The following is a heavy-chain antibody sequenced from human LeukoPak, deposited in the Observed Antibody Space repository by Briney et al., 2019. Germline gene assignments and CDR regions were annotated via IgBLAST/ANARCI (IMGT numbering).Heavy chain of an antibody. D-gene: IGHD3-10*01. CDR3: ARQPGAGWFDP. J-gene: IGHJ5*02. CDR1: GYSFTGSW. V-gene: IGHV5-51*01. Sequence: PGESLKISCQASGYSFTGSWIGWARQMPGKGLEWMAIINPGDSDTRYSPSFQGQVTISADKSISTVYLQWGSLKAPDTAMYYCARQPGAGWFDPWGQGTLVTASS. CDR2: INPGDSDT.